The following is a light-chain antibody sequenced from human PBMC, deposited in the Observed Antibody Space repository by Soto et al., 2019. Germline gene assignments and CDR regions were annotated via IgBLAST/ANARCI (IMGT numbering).Light chain of an antibody. CDR1: QSVSSTY. Sequence: EIVLTQSPGTLSLFPGERATLSCRASQSVSSTYFAWYRQKPGQPPSLLIYGASNRATGVPDRFSGSGSGPDFTLTINRLEPEDFAMYYCQQYGSMWTFGQGTKVEIK. J-gene: IGKJ1*01. V-gene: IGKV3-20*01. CDR3: QQYGSMWT. CDR2: GAS.